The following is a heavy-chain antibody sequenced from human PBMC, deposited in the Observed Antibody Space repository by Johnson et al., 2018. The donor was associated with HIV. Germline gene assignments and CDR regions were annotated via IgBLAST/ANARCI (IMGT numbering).Heavy chain of an antibody. CDR2: LHSGGST. CDR3: ARESGQAFDV. Sequence: QVLLVESGGGLVQPGGSLRLSCAASGLAFSSYGIHWVRQAPGKGLEWVSVLHSGGSTSYADPVKVRFTISRDNSKNALYLQMNTLRVEDTAFYYCARESGQAFDVWGQGTMVTVSS. CDR1: GLAFSSYG. D-gene: IGHD6-25*01. J-gene: IGHJ3*01. V-gene: IGHV3-NL1*01.